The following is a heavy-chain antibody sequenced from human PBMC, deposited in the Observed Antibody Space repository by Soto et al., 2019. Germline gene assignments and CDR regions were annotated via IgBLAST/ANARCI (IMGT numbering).Heavy chain of an antibody. D-gene: IGHD1-1*01. CDR3: ARGRTGTPYYFDY. Sequence: ASVKVSCKASGGTFNSYAISWVRQAPGQGLEWMGGIIPIFGTANYAQKFQGRVTITADESTSTAYVELSSLRSEDTAVYYCARGRTGTPYYFDYWGQGTLVTVSS. J-gene: IGHJ4*02. CDR2: IIPIFGTA. CDR1: GGTFNSYA. V-gene: IGHV1-69*13.